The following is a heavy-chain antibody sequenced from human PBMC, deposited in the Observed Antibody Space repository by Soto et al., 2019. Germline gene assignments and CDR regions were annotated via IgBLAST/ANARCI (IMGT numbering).Heavy chain of an antibody. J-gene: IGHJ4*02. CDR3: ARDFKGFVGATMHFDY. D-gene: IGHD1-26*01. CDR1: GYTFTNYG. CDR2: ISTYSGNT. V-gene: IGHV1-18*01. Sequence: QVQLVQSGAEVRKAGASVKVSCKTSGYTFTNYGISWVRRAPGQGLEWMGWISTYSGNTKYAQKVRGRVTMTTGTSTSTAYREVTSLRSDDTAVYYCARDFKGFVGATMHFDYWGQGTLVTVSS.